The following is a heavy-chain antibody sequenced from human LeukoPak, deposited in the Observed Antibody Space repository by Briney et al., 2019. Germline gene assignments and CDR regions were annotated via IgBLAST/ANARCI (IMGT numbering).Heavy chain of an antibody. CDR3: ARQTSVTYANWFDP. CDR1: SGSISSSSYY. D-gene: IGHD4-17*01. J-gene: IGHJ5*02. V-gene: IGHV4-39*01. Sequence: SETLSLTCTVSSGSISSSSYYWGWIRQPPGKGLEWIGSIYYSGSTYYNPSLKSRVTIAVDTSKNQFSLKLSSVTAADTAVYYCARQTSVTYANWFDPWGQGTLVTVSS. CDR2: IYYSGST.